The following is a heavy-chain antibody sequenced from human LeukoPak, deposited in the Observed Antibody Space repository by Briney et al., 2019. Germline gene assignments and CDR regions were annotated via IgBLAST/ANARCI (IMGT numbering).Heavy chain of an antibody. CDR3: ARGLGTHGLGELSPAY. D-gene: IGHD3-16*02. Sequence: GGSLRLSCAASGFTFSSYEMNWVRQAPGKGLEWVSYISSSGSTIYYADSVKGRFTISRDNAKNSLYLQMNSPRAEDTAVYYCARGLGTHGLGELSPAYWGQGTLVTVSS. V-gene: IGHV3-48*03. CDR2: ISSSGSTI. J-gene: IGHJ4*02. CDR1: GFTFSSYE.